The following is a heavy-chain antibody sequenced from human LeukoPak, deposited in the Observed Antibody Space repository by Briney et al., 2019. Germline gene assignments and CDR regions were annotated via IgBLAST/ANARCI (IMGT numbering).Heavy chain of an antibody. CDR2: IPYDGSTK. CDR1: GFTFSNYG. V-gene: IGHV3-30*02. Sequence: PGGSLRLSCAASGFTFSNYGIHCVRQAPGKGLEGVAFIPYDGSTKYYADSVKGRFTISRDNSKNTLYLQMNSLRAEDTAVYYCARSFAVADTGLFDYWGQGTLVTVSS. CDR3: ARSFAVADTGLFDY. J-gene: IGHJ4*02. D-gene: IGHD6-19*01.